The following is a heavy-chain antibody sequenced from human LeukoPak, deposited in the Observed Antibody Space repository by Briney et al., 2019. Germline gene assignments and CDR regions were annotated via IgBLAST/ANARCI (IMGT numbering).Heavy chain of an antibody. V-gene: IGHV3-74*01. CDR3: ARDLDGFDY. J-gene: IGHJ4*02. Sequence: GGSLRLSCAASGLTFSSYWMHWVRQSPGKGLVWVSRINCDGSSTRYADSVEGGFPISSQNAKNTLYPNENSQSAGDTAVYYCARDLDGFDYWGQGTLVTVSS. CDR2: INCDGSST. CDR1: GLTFSSYW.